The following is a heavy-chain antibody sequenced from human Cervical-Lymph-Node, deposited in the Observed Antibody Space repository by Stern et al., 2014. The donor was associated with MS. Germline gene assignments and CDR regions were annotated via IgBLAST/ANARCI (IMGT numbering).Heavy chain of an antibody. D-gene: IGHD2-2*03. CDR1: GYSFTAYW. Sequence: EVQLVQSGAEVKKPGESLKISCTGSGYSFTAYWIAWVRQIPGKGLEWMGIIYPGDSDATYSPSFQGQVTMSVDKSVNTAYLQWSSLKASDTAIYYCARPPSGYCDRLGCSWGHWGPGTLVTVSS. J-gene: IGHJ1*01. CDR2: IYPGDSDA. CDR3: ARPPSGYCDRLGCSWGH. V-gene: IGHV5-51*01.